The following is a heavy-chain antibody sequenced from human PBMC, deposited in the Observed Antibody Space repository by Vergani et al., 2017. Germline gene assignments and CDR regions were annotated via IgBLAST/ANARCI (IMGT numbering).Heavy chain of an antibody. V-gene: IGHV5-51*01. CDR2: IHPADSDT. CDR1: GYSFTKYL. J-gene: IGHJ4*02. D-gene: IGHD3-22*01. Sequence: EVQLVPSGAEVKKPGESLKISCQISGYSFTKYLIGWVRQMPGKGLEWMGIIHPADSDTRYSPSFQGQVTISVDKSISTAYLQRSSLRASDSAMYYCARLYGRDSSGSKYFDYWWQGTMVTVSS. CDR3: ARLYGRDSSGSKYFDY.